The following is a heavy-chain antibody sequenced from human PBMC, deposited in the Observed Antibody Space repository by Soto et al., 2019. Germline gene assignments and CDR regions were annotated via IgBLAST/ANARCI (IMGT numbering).Heavy chain of an antibody. CDR3: ARAQGWAVRGYSGHMDV. V-gene: IGHV4-34*01. D-gene: IGHD5-12*01. J-gene: IGHJ6*03. Sequence: SETLSLTCAVYGGSFSGYYWSWIRQPPGKGLEWIGEINHSGSTNYNPSLKSRVTISVDTSKNQFSLKLSSVTAADTAVYYCARAQGWAVRGYSGHMDVWGKGTTVTVSS. CDR2: INHSGST. CDR1: GGSFSGYY.